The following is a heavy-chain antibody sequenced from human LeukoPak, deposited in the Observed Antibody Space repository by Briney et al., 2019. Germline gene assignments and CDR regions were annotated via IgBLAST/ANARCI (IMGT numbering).Heavy chain of an antibody. CDR3: AKASGIAVTGIDY. V-gene: IGHV3-43D*03. Sequence: GSLRLSCAVSGFTFDDYAMHWVRQAPGKGLEWVSLISWDGGSTYYADSVKGRFSVSRDNSKNSLYLQMNSLRAEDTAFYYCAKASGIAVTGIDYWGQGILVTVSS. D-gene: IGHD6-19*01. CDR1: GFTFDDYA. J-gene: IGHJ4*02. CDR2: ISWDGGST.